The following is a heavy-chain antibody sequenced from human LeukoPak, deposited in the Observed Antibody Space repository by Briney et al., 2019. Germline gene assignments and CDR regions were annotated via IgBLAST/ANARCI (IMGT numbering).Heavy chain of an antibody. CDR3: ARDNVVVPAALNY. Sequence: ASVKVSCKASGYSFTNYAMHWVRQAPGQRLEWMGWINAGNGDTKYSQKFQGRVTLTRDTSASTAYMELRSLRSDDTAVYYCARDNVVVPAALNYWGQGTLVTVSS. V-gene: IGHV1-3*01. J-gene: IGHJ4*02. CDR2: INAGNGDT. CDR1: GYSFTNYA. D-gene: IGHD2-2*01.